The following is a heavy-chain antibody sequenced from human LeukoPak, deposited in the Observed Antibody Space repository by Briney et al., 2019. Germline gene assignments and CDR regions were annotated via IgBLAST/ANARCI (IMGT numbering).Heavy chain of an antibody. D-gene: IGHD4-17*01. CDR1: GFTFSSYA. CDR2: ISSNGGST. V-gene: IGHV3-64*01. CDR3: ARDGPDSAIDYGDLNYYYYYGMDV. Sequence: GGSLRLSCAASGFTFSSYATHWVRQAPGKGLEYVSAISSNGGSTYYANSVKGRFTISRDNSKNTLYLQMGSLRAEDMAVYYCARDGPDSAIDYGDLNYYYYYGMDVWGQGTTVTVSS. J-gene: IGHJ6*02.